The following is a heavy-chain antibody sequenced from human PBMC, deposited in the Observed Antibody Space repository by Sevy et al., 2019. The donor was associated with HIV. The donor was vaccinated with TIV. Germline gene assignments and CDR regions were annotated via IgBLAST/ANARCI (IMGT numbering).Heavy chain of an antibody. CDR3: ARVRYNYGSDYFDY. Sequence: GGSPRLSCAASTFTFSDYYMTWIRQAPGKGLEWVSHISSGGSNKYYADSVKGRFTISRDNAKNSLYLQMNSLRVEDTALYYCARVRYNYGSDYFDYWGQGTLVTVSS. V-gene: IGHV3-11*01. CDR2: ISSGGSNK. CDR1: TFTFSDYY. D-gene: IGHD5-18*01. J-gene: IGHJ4*02.